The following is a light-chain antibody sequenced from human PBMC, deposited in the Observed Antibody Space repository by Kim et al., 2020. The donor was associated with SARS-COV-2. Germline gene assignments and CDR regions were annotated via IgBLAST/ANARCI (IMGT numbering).Light chain of an antibody. J-gene: IGKJ2*01. V-gene: IGKV4-1*01. CDR3: QQYYAVPYT. CDR2: WAS. Sequence: RATINCKSSQSILYSSNNKNYLAWYQQKPGQPPKLLISWASIRESGVPDRFSGGGSGTDFTLTISSLQAEDVAVYYCQQYYAVPYTFGQGTKLEI. CDR1: QSILYSSNNKNY.